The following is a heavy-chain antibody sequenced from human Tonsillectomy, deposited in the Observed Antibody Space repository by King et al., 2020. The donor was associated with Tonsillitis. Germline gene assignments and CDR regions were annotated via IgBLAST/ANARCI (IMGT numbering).Heavy chain of an antibody. D-gene: IGHD3-22*01. Sequence: VQLVESGGGVVQPGKSLRLSCAASGFTFSSFGMHWVRQAPGRGLEWVAVISLDGSNEYYADSVKGRFTLSRDNSKNTLYLQMNSLRAEDTAVYYCAKDKSLYDSSGYFQHWGQGTLVTVSS. J-gene: IGHJ1*01. CDR3: AKDKSLYDSSGYFQH. CDR1: GFTFSSFG. CDR2: ISLDGSNE. V-gene: IGHV3-30*18.